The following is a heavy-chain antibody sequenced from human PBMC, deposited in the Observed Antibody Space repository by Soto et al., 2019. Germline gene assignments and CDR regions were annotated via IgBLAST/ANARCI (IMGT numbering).Heavy chain of an antibody. J-gene: IGHJ3*02. Sequence: SVKVSCKASGYSFTSYYMHWVRQAHGQGLEWMGIINPSGGSTSYAQKFQGRVTMTRDTSTSTVYMELSSLRSEDTAVYYCARGVYYDSSGYYLGGDLDNAFDIWGQGTMVTVSS. CDR1: GYSFTSYY. CDR3: ARGVYYDSSGYYLGGDLDNAFDI. D-gene: IGHD3-22*01. V-gene: IGHV1-46*01. CDR2: INPSGGST.